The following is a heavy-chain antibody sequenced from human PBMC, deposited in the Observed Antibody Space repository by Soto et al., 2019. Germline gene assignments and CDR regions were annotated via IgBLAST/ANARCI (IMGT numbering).Heavy chain of an antibody. D-gene: IGHD3-3*01. CDR2: IYYSGST. CDR3: ARRPTYYDFWSGYYYYYYGMDV. CDR1: GCSISSSSYY. V-gene: IGHV4-39*01. Sequence: SETLSLTCTFSGCSISSSSYYWGWIRQPPGKGLEWIGSIYYSGSTYYNPSLKSRVTISVDTSKNQFSLKLSSVTAADTAVYYCARRPTYYDFWSGYYYYYYGMDVWGQGTTVTVSS. J-gene: IGHJ6*02.